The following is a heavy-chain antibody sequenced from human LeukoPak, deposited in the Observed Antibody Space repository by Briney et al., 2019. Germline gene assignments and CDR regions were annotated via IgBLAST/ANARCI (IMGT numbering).Heavy chain of an antibody. CDR2: FDPEDGET. V-gene: IGHV1-24*01. J-gene: IGHJ4*02. Sequence: GASVKVSCKVSGYTLTELSMHWVRQAPGKGLEWMGGFDPEDGETIYAQKFQGRVTMTEDTSTDTAYMELSSLRSEDTAMYYCATGGDILTGYYFDYWGQGTLVTVSS. CDR3: ATGGDILTGYYFDY. CDR1: GYTLTELS. D-gene: IGHD3-9*01.